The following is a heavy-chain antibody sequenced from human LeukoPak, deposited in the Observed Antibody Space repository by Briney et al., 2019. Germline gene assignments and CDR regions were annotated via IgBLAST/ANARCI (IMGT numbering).Heavy chain of an antibody. J-gene: IGHJ3*02. D-gene: IGHD4-17*01. CDR2: ISHDGSDK. CDR1: GFTLKIYP. CDR3: AREGVQTTVDAFDI. V-gene: IGHV3-30*04. Sequence: GGSLRLSCAAPGFTLKIYPMHWVRQAPGKGPGWLSVISHDGSDKNNADSVKGRFIISRDNSKNTIYLQLNSLRPEDTAMYYCAREGVQTTVDAFDIWGLGTMVIVSS.